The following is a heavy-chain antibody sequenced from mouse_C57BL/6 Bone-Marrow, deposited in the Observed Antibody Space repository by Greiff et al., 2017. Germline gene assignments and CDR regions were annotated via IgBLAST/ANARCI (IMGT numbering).Heavy chain of an antibody. CDR2: IDPSDSYT. Sequence: QVQLQQPGAELVMPGASVKLSCKASGYTFTSYWMHWVKQRPGQGLEWIGEIDPSDSYTNYNQKFKGKSTLTVDKSSSTAYMQLSSLTSGDSAVYYCARGGYYYGSSGFAYWGQGTLVTVSA. CDR3: ARGGYYYGSSGFAY. D-gene: IGHD1-1*01. V-gene: IGHV1-69*01. CDR1: GYTFTSYW. J-gene: IGHJ3*01.